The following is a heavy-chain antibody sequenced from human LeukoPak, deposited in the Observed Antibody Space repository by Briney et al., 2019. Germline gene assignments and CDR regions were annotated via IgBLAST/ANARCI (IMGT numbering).Heavy chain of an antibody. CDR3: ARSGILRYFDWSPSGY. J-gene: IGHJ4*02. V-gene: IGHV3-48*04. CDR2: ISSSSTI. Sequence: PGGSLRLSCAASGFNFSSYSMNWVRQAPGKGLEWVSYISSSSTIYYADSVKGRFTISRDNAKNSLYLQMNSLRAEDTAVYYCARSGILRYFDWSPSGYWGQGTLVTVSS. CDR1: GFNFSSYS. D-gene: IGHD3-9*01.